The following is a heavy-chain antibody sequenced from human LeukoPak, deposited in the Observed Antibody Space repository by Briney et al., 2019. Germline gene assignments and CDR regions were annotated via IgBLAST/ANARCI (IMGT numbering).Heavy chain of an antibody. V-gene: IGHV3-53*01. D-gene: IGHD2-2*01. J-gene: IGHJ4*02. CDR2: IYIAGTT. Sequence: GGSLRLSCVASGFAVSSNHMNWVRQAPGKGLEWVSIIYIAGTTHYADSVKGRFTVSRDNSINTVYLQMNSLRAEDTAVYYCARDSNSHYYFDYWGQGTLVTVSS. CDR1: GFAVSSNH. CDR3: ARDSNSHYYFDY.